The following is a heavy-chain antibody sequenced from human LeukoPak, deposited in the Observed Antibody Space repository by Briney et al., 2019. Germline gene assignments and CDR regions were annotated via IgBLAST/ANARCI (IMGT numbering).Heavy chain of an antibody. J-gene: IGHJ4*02. CDR1: GYSFTTYG. CDR2: ISANNNNT. D-gene: IGHD2-2*01. Sequence: ASVKVSCKASGYSFTTYGISWVRQAPGQGLEWMGWISANNNNTDNVQKLQGRVTMTTDTSPSTAYMELRSLRSDDTAVYYCARALYHTFDYWGQGTLVTVSS. V-gene: IGHV1-18*01. CDR3: ARALYHTFDY.